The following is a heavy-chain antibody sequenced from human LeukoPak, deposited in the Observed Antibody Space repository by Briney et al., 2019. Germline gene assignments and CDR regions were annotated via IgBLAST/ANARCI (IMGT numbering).Heavy chain of an antibody. CDR3: ARDSGSSGSVYVY. CDR1: GGTFSSYA. CDR2: SIPIFGTA. D-gene: IGHD3-22*01. J-gene: IGHJ4*02. Sequence: SVKVSCKASGGTFSSYAISWVRQAPGQGLEWMGGSIPIFGTANYAQKFQGRVTITTDESTSTAYMELSSRRSEDTAVYYCARDSGSSGSVYVYWGQGTLVTVSS. V-gene: IGHV1-69*05.